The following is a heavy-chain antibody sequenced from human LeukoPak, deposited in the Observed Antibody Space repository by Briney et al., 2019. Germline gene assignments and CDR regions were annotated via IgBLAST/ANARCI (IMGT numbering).Heavy chain of an antibody. CDR3: ARDIGSGSYYEEFDY. J-gene: IGHJ4*02. Sequence: ASVKVSCKASGYTFTSYGISWVRQAPGQGLEWMGRIIPILGIANYAQKFQGRVTITADKSTSTAYMELSSLRSEDTAVYYCARDIGSGSYYEEFDYWGQGTLVTVSS. CDR2: IIPILGIA. D-gene: IGHD3-10*01. V-gene: IGHV1-69*04. CDR1: GYTFTSYG.